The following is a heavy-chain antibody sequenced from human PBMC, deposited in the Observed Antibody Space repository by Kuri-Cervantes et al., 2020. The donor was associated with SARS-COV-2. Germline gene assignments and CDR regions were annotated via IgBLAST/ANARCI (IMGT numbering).Heavy chain of an antibody. CDR1: GFTFSNAW. D-gene: IGHD7-27*01. CDR2: ISSSSSYI. V-gene: IGHV3-21*01. Sequence: GESLKISCAASGFTFSNAWMSWVRQAPGKGLEWVSSISSSSSYIYYADSVKGRFTISRDSAKNSLYLQMSSLRAEDTAVYYCARDLRLGKSLDYWGQGTLVTVSS. J-gene: IGHJ4*02. CDR3: ARDLRLGKSLDY.